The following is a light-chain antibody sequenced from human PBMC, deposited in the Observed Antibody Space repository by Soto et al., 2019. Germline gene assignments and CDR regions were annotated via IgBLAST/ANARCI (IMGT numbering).Light chain of an antibody. CDR1: SSNIGAGYD. CDR2: GNS. V-gene: IGLV1-40*01. J-gene: IGLJ1*01. Sequence: QSVLTQPPSVSGAPGQRVTMSCTGSSSNIGAGYDVHWYQQLPGTAPKRLIYGNSNRPSGVPDRFSGSKSGTSASLAITGLQAEDEADYYCQSYDSILNAYVFGTGTKVTVL. CDR3: QSYDSILNAYV.